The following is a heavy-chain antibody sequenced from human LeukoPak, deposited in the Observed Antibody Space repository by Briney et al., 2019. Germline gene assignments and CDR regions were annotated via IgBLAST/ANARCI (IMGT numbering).Heavy chain of an antibody. CDR3: ARGRGGDYVPSRFDY. V-gene: IGHV3-23*01. Sequence: GGSLRLSCSATGFAFSGFAMGWVRQAPGKGLEWVSSISGSGGNTYYADSVEGRFTVSRDNSKNTLYLQMNSLRAEDTALYYCARGRGGDYVPSRFDYWGQGTLVTVSS. CDR1: GFAFSGFA. CDR2: ISGSGGNT. J-gene: IGHJ4*02. D-gene: IGHD4-17*01.